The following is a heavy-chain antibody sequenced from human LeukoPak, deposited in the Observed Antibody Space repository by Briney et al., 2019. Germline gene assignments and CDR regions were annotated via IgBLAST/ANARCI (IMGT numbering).Heavy chain of an antibody. D-gene: IGHD3-3*01. CDR3: ASRYESYDFWSGYPDTKKRYYYYGMDV. CDR2: IIPILAIA. Sequence: GSSVKVSCKASGGTFSSYTISWVRQAPGQGLEWMGRIIPILAIANYAQKFQGRVTITADKSTSTAYMELSSLRSEDTAVYYCASRYESYDFWSGYPDTKKRYYYYGMDVWGQGTTVTVSS. J-gene: IGHJ6*02. CDR1: GGTFSSYT. V-gene: IGHV1-69*02.